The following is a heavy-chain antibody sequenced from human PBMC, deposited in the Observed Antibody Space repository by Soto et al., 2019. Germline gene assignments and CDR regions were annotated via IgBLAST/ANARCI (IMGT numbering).Heavy chain of an antibody. CDR2: ISDSGGRI. Sequence: LSLSCAASGFTFSNSAMSSVRQAPGQGLEWVSGISDSGGRINYADSVKGRFTISRDNSKNTVHLQMSSLRAEDTAVYYCVKAGQHCSPYNCYSADYWGQVPMVTVGS. D-gene: IGHD2-15*01. CDR1: GFTFSNSA. V-gene: IGHV3-23*01. CDR3: VKAGQHCSPYNCYSADY. J-gene: IGHJ4*02.